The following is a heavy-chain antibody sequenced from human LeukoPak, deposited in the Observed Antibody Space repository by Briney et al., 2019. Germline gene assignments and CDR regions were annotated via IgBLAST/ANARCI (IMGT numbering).Heavy chain of an antibody. CDR2: ISAYNGNT. D-gene: IGHD3-22*01. CDR3: ARDKAYYYDSSGYPDAFDI. J-gene: IGHJ3*02. Sequence: GGSGKVSCKASGYTFTSYGISWVRQAPGQGLEWMGWISAYNGNTNYAQKLQGRVTMTTDTSTSTAYMELRSLRSDDTAVYYCARDKAYYYDSSGYPDAFDIWGQGTMVTVSS. V-gene: IGHV1-18*01. CDR1: GYTFTSYG.